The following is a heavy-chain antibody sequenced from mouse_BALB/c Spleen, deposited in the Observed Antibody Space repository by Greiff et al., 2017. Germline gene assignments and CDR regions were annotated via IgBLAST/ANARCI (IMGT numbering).Heavy chain of an antibody. V-gene: IGHV14-1*02. CDR1: GFNIKDYY. CDR3: ARRVYDGYYGWYVDV. Sequence: VQLQQSGAELVRPGALVKLSCKASGFNIKDYYMHWVKQRPEQGLEWIGWIDPENGNTIYDPKFQGKASITADTSSNTAYLQLSSLTSEDTAVYYCARRVYDGYYGWYVDVWGAGTTVTVSS. J-gene: IGHJ1*01. D-gene: IGHD2-3*01. CDR2: IDPENGNT.